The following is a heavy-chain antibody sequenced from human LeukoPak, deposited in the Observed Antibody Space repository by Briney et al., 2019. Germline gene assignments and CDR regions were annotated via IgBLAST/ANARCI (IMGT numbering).Heavy chain of an antibody. CDR2: INPSGGST. CDR3: ARVYSTAAGENWFDP. J-gene: IGHJ5*02. Sequence: ASVKVSCKASGYTFTSYYMHWVRQAPGQGLEWMGIINPSGGSTSYAQKFQGRVTMTRDTSTSTVYMELSSLRSEDTAVYYCARVYSTAAGENWFDPWGQGTLVTVSS. CDR1: GYTFTSYY. D-gene: IGHD6-13*01. V-gene: IGHV1-46*01.